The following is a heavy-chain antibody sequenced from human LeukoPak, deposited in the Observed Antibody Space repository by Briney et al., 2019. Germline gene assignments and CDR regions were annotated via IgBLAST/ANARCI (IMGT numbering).Heavy chain of an antibody. V-gene: IGHV4-34*01. J-gene: IGHJ5*02. CDR3: ARGRQYYDFWSGYYPLNNWFDP. D-gene: IGHD3-3*01. CDR2: INHSGST. CDR1: GGSFSGYY. Sequence: SETLSLTCAVYGGSFSGYYWSWIRQPPGKGLEWIGEINHSGSTNYNPSLKSRVTISVDTSKNQFSLKLSSVTAADTAVYYCARGRQYYDFWSGYYPLNNWFDPWGQGTLVTVSS.